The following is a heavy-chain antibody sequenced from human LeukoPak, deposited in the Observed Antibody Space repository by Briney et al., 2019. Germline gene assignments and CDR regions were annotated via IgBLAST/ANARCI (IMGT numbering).Heavy chain of an antibody. CDR3: ATALGYCSSTSCYTLGGMDV. CDR2: IIPIFGTA. CDR1: GYTFTSYD. D-gene: IGHD2-2*02. Sequence: SVKVSCKASGYTFTSYDINWVRQAPGQGLEWMGGIIPIFGTANYAQKFQGRVTITADESTSTAYMELSSLRSEDTAVYYCATALGYCSSTSCYTLGGMDVWGQGTTVTVSS. J-gene: IGHJ6*02. V-gene: IGHV1-69*13.